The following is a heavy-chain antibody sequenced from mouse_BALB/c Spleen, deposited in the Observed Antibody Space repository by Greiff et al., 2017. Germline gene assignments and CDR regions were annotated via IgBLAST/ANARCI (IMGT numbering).Heavy chain of an antibody. V-gene: IGHV1-69*02. J-gene: IGHJ3*01. CDR2: IYPSDSYT. D-gene: IGHD1-1*01. CDR3: TSGSYYGSSPFAY. Sequence: QVHVKQPGAELVRPGASVKLSCKASGYTFTSYWINWVKQRPGQGLEWIGNIYPSDSYTNYNQKFKDKATLTVDKSSSTAYMQLSSPTSEDSAVYYCTSGSYYGSSPFAYWGQGTLVTVSA. CDR1: GYTFTSYW.